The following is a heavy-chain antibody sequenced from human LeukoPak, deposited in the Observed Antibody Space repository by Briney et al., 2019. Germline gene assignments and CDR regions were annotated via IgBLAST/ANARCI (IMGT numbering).Heavy chain of an antibody. CDR2: TYYRSKWYN. CDR1: GDSVSSNSAA. D-gene: IGHD3-3*01. CDR3: ARVGNYDFWSGYYTGIEWFDP. V-gene: IGHV6-1*01. Sequence: SQTLSLTCAISGDSVSSNSAAWNWVRQSPSRGLEGLGRTYYRSKWYNDYAVSVKSRITINPDTSKNQFSLQLNSVTPEDTAVYYCARVGNYDFWSGYYTGIEWFDPWGQGTLVTVSS. J-gene: IGHJ5*02.